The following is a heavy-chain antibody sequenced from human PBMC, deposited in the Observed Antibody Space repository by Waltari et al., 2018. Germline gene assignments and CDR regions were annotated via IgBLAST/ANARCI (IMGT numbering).Heavy chain of an antibody. V-gene: IGHV4-38-2*01. CDR3: ARHEVDSGYD. J-gene: IGHJ4*02. Sequence: QVQLQESGPGLVTPSETLSLTCAVSGYSISSGYYWGWIRQPPGKGLEWIGSIYHSGSTYYNPSLKSRVTISVDTSKNQFSLKLSSVTAADTAVYYCARHEVDSGYDWGQGTLVTVSS. CDR1: GYSISSGYY. D-gene: IGHD5-12*01. CDR2: IYHSGST.